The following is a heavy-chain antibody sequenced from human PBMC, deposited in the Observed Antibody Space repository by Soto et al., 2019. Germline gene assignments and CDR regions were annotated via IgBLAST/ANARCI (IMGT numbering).Heavy chain of an antibody. CDR1: GFTFSSYS. D-gene: IGHD3-10*01. CDR3: AREETYYYGSGSYLGFDY. J-gene: IGHJ4*02. CDR2: ISSSSSTI. V-gene: IGHV3-48*02. Sequence: EVQLVESGGGLVQPGGSLRLSCAASGFTFSSYSMNWFRQAPGKGLEWVSYISSSSSTIYYADSVKGRFTISRDNAKNSLYLQMNSLRDEDTAVYYCAREETYYYGSGSYLGFDYWGQGTLVTVSS.